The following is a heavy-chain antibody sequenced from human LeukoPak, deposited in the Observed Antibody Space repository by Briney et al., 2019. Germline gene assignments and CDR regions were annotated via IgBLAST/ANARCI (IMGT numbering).Heavy chain of an antibody. CDR1: GGTFSSYA. D-gene: IGHD1-1*01. Sequence: SVKVSCKASGGTFSSYAISWVRQAPGQGLEWMGRIITIFGTANYAQKFQGRVTITTDESTSTAYMELSSLRSEDTAVYYCAKESWGTAAYRSRYFDLWGRGTLVTVSS. J-gene: IGHJ2*01. CDR3: AKESWGTAAYRSRYFDL. CDR2: IITIFGTA. V-gene: IGHV1-69*05.